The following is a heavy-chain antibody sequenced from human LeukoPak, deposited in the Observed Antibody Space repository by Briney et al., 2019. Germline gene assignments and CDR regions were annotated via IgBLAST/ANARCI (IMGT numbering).Heavy chain of an antibody. Sequence: GGSLRLSCTASGFTFSTYAMNWVRQAPGKGLEWVSSITGNGGGTKYADSVKGRFTISRDNSKNTLYLQMNSLRAEDTAVYYCARFQAGRPVDSWGQGTLVTVSS. V-gene: IGHV3-23*01. J-gene: IGHJ4*02. CDR3: ARFQAGRPVDS. CDR1: GFTFSTYA. CDR2: ITGNGGGT. D-gene: IGHD6-19*01.